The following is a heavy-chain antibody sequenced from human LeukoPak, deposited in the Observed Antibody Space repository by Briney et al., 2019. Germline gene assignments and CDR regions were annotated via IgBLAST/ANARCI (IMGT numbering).Heavy chain of an antibody. V-gene: IGHV3-21*01. CDR2: ISSSSSYI. Sequence: PGGSLRLSCAASGFTFSSYSMTWVRQAPGKGLEWVSSISSSSSYIYYADSVKGRFTISRDNAKNSLYLQMNSLRAEDTAVYYCARIPSLKYSGYESGYWGQGTLVTVSS. CDR3: ARIPSLKYSGYESGY. CDR1: GFTFSSYS. J-gene: IGHJ4*02. D-gene: IGHD5-12*01.